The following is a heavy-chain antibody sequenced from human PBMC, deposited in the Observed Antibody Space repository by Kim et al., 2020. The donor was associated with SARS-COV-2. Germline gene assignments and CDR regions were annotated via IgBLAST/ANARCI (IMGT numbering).Heavy chain of an antibody. J-gene: IGHJ6*02. CDR3: ASWFRAQYGVYYYYGMDV. CDR2: INSDGSST. V-gene: IGHV3-74*01. D-gene: IGHD4-17*01. Sequence: GGSLRLSCAASGFTFSSYWMHWVRQAPGKGLVWVSRINSDGSSTSYADSVKGRFTISRDNAKNTLYLQMNSLRAEDTAVYYCASWFRAQYGVYYYYGMDVWGQGTTVTVSS. CDR1: GFTFSSYW.